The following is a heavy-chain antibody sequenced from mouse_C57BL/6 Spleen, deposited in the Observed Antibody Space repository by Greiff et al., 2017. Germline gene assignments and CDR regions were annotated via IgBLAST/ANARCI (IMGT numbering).Heavy chain of an antibody. V-gene: IGHV1-81*01. Sequence: QVQLQQSGAELARPGASVKLSCKASGYTFTSYGISWVKQRTGQGLEWIGEIDPRSGNTYYNEKLKGKATLTADKSSSTAYMELRSLTSEDSAVYLCARGWEGHAIDYWGQGTSVTVSS. CDR2: IDPRSGNT. CDR1: GYTFTSYG. J-gene: IGHJ4*01. CDR3: ARGWEGHAIDY. D-gene: IGHD2-3*01.